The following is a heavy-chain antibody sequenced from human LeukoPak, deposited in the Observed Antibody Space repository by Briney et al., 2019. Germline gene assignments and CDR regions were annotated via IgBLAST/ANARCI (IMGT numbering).Heavy chain of an antibody. D-gene: IGHD4-17*01. Sequence: VASVKVSCKTSGYTFTGYYMHWVRQAPGQGLEWMGWINPNSGGTNYAQKFQGRVTMTRDTSISTAYMELSRLRSDDTAVYYCAREPTMTTVTTGDYWGQGTLVTVSS. V-gene: IGHV1-2*02. CDR3: AREPTMTTVTTGDY. CDR2: INPNSGGT. CDR1: GYTFTGYY. J-gene: IGHJ4*02.